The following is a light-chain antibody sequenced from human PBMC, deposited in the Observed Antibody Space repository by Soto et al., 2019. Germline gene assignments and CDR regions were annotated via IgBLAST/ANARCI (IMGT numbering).Light chain of an antibody. CDR3: SSHAGSKRV. Sequence: QSVLTQPPSASGSPGQSVTICCTGASSDVGGYNYVSWYQQHPGKAPKLMIYEVNKRPSGVPDRFSGSKSGNTASLTVSGLQAEDEGDYYCSSHAGSKRVFGTGTKVTVL. CDR1: SSDVGGYNY. J-gene: IGLJ1*01. CDR2: EVN. V-gene: IGLV2-8*01.